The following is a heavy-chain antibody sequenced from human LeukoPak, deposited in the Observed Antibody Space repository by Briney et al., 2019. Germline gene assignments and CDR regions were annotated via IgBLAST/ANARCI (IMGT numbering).Heavy chain of an antibody. Sequence: GGSLRLSCAASGFTFSSYGMRWVRQAPGKGLEWVSAISGRGGSTYYADSVKGRFTISRENAKNTLYLQMHSLTAEDTAVYYCAKESLRVVPSATFDYWGQGTLVTVSS. D-gene: IGHD2-2*01. CDR3: AKESLRVVPSATFDY. CDR2: ISGRGGST. V-gene: IGHV3-23*01. CDR1: GFTFSSYG. J-gene: IGHJ4*02.